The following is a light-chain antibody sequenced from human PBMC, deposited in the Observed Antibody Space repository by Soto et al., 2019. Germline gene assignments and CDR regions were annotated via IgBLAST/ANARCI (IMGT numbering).Light chain of an antibody. J-gene: IGKJ2*01. V-gene: IGKV1-8*01. Sequence: IRMTQSPSSLSASIGDRVTFTCRASHRLNTYLAWYQQKPGKAPKLLIYGASTLQSGVPSRFSGSGSGTDFTLLISSLQSEDFATYYCQQYFSYPYNFGQGTKLEIK. CDR1: HRLNTY. CDR3: QQYFSYPYN. CDR2: GAS.